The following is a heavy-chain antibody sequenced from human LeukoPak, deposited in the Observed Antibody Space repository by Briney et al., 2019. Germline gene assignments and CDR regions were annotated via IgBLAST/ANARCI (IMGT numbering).Heavy chain of an antibody. CDR3: TRGGRWLVGGLYYFDH. CDR2: IRSKAYTGTT. Sequence: PGRSLRLSCKASGFTFGDYTMSWVRQAPGRGLEWVAFIRSKAYTGTTEYAASVRGRFTISRDGSQSIAYLQMNSLKTEDTAVYYCTRGGRWLVGGLYYFDHWGQGTLVAVSS. CDR1: GFTFGDYT. V-gene: IGHV3-49*04. D-gene: IGHD6-19*01. J-gene: IGHJ4*02.